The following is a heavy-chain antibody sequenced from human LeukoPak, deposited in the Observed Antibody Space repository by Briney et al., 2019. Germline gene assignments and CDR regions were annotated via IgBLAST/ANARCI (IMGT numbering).Heavy chain of an antibody. V-gene: IGHV3-15*01. Sequence: GGSLRLSCAASGFTFSNAWMSWVRQAPGKGLEWVGRIKSKTDGGTTDYAAPVKGRFTISRDDSKNTLYLHMNSLKTEDTAVYYCSQQLLHAFDIWGQGTMVTVSS. CDR2: IKSKTDGGTT. CDR3: SQQLLHAFDI. J-gene: IGHJ3*02. CDR1: GFTFSNAW. D-gene: IGHD6-13*01.